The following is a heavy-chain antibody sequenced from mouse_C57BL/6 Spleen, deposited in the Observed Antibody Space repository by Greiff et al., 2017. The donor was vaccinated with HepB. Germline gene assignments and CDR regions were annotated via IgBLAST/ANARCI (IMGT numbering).Heavy chain of an antibody. D-gene: IGHD2-4*01. J-gene: IGHJ3*01. CDR2: IRLKSDNYAT. CDR1: GFTFSNYW. V-gene: IGHV6-3*01. CDR3: TDDYEGFAY. Sequence: EVQRVESGGGLVQPGGSMKLSCVASGFTFSNYWMNWVRQSPEKGLEWVAQIRLKSDNYATHYAESVKGRFTISRDDSKSSVYLQMNNLRAEDTGIYYCTDDYEGFAYWGQGTLVTVSA.